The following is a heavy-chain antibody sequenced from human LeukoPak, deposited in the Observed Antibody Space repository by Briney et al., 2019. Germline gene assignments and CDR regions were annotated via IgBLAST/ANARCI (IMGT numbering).Heavy chain of an antibody. V-gene: IGHV4-59*08. CDR2: IYHTGNT. CDR1: GGSFNTYY. CDR3: ARLAIAARLAPFDI. D-gene: IGHD6-6*01. Sequence: PSETLSLSCTVSGGSFNTYYWSWIRQSPGKGLEWMGYIYHTGNTNCNPSLKSRVTISIDTSQNQFSLNLTSVTAADTAVYYCARLAIAARLAPFDIWGQGTMVTVSS. J-gene: IGHJ3*02.